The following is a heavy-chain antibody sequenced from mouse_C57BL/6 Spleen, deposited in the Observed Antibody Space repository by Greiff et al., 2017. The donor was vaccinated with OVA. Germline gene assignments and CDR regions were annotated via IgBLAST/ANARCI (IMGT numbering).Heavy chain of an antibody. J-gene: IGHJ2*01. CDR2: IYPGDGDT. D-gene: IGHD2-4*01. Sequence: VKLQESGPELVKPGASVKISCKASGYAFSSSWMNWVKQRPGKGLVWIGRIYPGDGDTNYNGKFKGKATLTADKSSSTAYMQLSSLTSEDSAVYFCARGGNDYDDYWGQGTTLTVSS. CDR3: ARGGNDYDDY. V-gene: IGHV1-82*01. CDR1: GYAFSSSW.